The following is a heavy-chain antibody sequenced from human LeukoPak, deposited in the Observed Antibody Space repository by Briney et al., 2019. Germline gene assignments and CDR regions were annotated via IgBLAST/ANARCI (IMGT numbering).Heavy chain of an antibody. Sequence: GGSLRLSCAASGFTFSSYSMNWVRQAPGKGLEWVSSISSSSSYIYYADSVKGRFTISRDNAKNPLYLQMNSLRAEDTAVYYCARAGSSSFLTDYWGQGTLVTVSS. CDR2: ISSSSSYI. V-gene: IGHV3-21*01. D-gene: IGHD6-6*01. CDR3: ARAGSSSFLTDY. J-gene: IGHJ4*02. CDR1: GFTFSSYS.